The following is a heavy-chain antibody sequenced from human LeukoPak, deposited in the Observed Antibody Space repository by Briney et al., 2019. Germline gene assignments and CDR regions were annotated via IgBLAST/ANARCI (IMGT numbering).Heavy chain of an antibody. J-gene: IGHJ4*02. CDR3: AREGIVGATFDY. Sequence: SETLSLTCTVSGGSISSYYWGWIRQPPGKGLEWIGSIYHSGSTYYNPSLKSRVTISVDTSKNQFSLKLSSVTAADTAVYYCAREGIVGATFDYWGQGTLVTVSS. D-gene: IGHD1-26*01. V-gene: IGHV4-39*07. CDR2: IYHSGST. CDR1: GGSISSYY.